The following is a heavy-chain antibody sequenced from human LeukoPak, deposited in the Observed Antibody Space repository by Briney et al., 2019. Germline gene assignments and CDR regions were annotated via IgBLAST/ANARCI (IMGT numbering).Heavy chain of an antibody. CDR3: ARGSALLALSFDY. Sequence: SETLSLTCAVSGGSISSSNWWGWVRQPPGKGLEWIGEVYHSGSTIYNPSLKSRVTMSVDKSKNQFSLKLNSVTAADTAVYYCARGSALLALSFDYWGQGTLVTVSS. V-gene: IGHV4-4*02. D-gene: IGHD2-15*01. CDR1: GGSISSSNW. CDR2: VYHSGST. J-gene: IGHJ4*02.